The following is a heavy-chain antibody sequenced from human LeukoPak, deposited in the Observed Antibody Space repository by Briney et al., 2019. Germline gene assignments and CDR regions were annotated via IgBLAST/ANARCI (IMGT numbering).Heavy chain of an antibody. Sequence: GGSLRLSCAASGFTFSGSAVHWARQAPGKGLEWLGHIRNKANNYATEYATSVKGRFIISRDDSKNTAYLQMNSLKIEDTAFYYCLRQSDCSTTSCYNGADYWGQGTLVTVSS. D-gene: IGHD2-2*02. CDR3: LRQSDCSTTSCYNGADY. CDR1: GFTFSGSA. V-gene: IGHV3-73*01. J-gene: IGHJ4*02. CDR2: IRNKANNYAT.